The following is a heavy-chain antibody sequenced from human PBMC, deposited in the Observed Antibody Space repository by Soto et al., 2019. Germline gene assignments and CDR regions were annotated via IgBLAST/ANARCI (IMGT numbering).Heavy chain of an antibody. D-gene: IGHD6-25*01. CDR1: GGSITSSSHF. V-gene: IGHV4-39*01. CDR2: IYFTGNT. J-gene: IGHJ5*02. CDR3: AGQTFTIAAASYGRSNWFDP. Sequence: PSETLSLTCSASGGSITSSSHFWGWVRQPPGKGLEWIGTIYFTGNTYYTPSLKSRLTMSIDTSKNEFSLRLNSVTAADTAVYYCAGQTFTIAAASYGRSNWFDPWGPGTLGTVSS.